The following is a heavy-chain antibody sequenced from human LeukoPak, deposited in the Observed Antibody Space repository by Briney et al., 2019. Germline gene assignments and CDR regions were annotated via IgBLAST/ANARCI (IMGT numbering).Heavy chain of an antibody. J-gene: IGHJ4*02. CDR3: ARERLDSGSYYIDY. D-gene: IGHD1-26*01. Sequence: PSETLSLTCTVSGGSISSDYWSWIRQPPGKGLEWIGYIYYSGNTNYNPSLKSRVTISVDTSMNQFSLRLSSVTAADTAVYYCARERLDSGSYYIDYWGQGTLVTVSS. CDR2: IYYSGNT. V-gene: IGHV4-59*01. CDR1: GGSISSDY.